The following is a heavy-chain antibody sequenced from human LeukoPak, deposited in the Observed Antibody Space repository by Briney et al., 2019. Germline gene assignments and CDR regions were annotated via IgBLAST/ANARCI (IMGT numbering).Heavy chain of an antibody. V-gene: IGHV4-59*01. CDR3: AREVSTTVTTWNAFDI. CDR1: GGSISSYY. CDR2: ICYSGST. D-gene: IGHD4-17*01. J-gene: IGHJ3*02. Sequence: SETLSLTCTVSGGSISSYYWSWIRQPPGKGLEWIGYICYSGSTNYNPSLKSRVTISVDTSKNQFSLKLSSVTAADTAVYYCAREVSTTVTTWNAFDIWGQGTMVTVSS.